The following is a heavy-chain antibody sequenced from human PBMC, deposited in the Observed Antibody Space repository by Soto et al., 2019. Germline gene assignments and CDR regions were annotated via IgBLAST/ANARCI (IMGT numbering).Heavy chain of an antibody. CDR3: ARQASYYGSGSYLVDP. CDR2: IYYSGST. Sequence: QLQLQESGPGLVKPSETLSLTCTVSGGSISSSNYYWGWIRQPPGKGLEWIGSIYYSGSTYYNPSLKSRVPISVDTSKNQFTLKLSSVTAADTAVYYCARQASYYGSGSYLVDPWGQGTLVTVSS. CDR1: GGSISSSNYY. D-gene: IGHD3-10*01. V-gene: IGHV4-39*01. J-gene: IGHJ5*02.